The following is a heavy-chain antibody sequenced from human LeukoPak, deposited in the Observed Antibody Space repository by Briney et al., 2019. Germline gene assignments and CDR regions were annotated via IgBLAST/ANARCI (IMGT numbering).Heavy chain of an antibody. CDR2: ISSNGGST. CDR1: GFTFSSYA. D-gene: IGHD3-22*01. V-gene: IGHV3-64*01. J-gene: IGHJ5*02. CDR3: ANLASYYYDSSGPNWFDP. Sequence: GGSLRLSCAASGFTFSSYAMHWVRQAPGKGLEYVSAISSNGGSTYYANSVKGRFTISRDNSKNTLYLQMNSLRAEDTAVYYCANLASYYYDSSGPNWFDPWGQGTLVTVSS.